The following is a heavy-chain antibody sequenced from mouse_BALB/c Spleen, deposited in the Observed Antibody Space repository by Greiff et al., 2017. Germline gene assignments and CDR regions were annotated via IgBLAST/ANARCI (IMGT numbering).Heavy chain of an antibody. V-gene: IGHV5-17*02. J-gene: IGHJ4*01. CDR3: ARWGYYGYDDEGYYAMDY. CDR2: ISSGSSTI. D-gene: IGHD2-2*01. Sequence: EVKVVESGGGLVQPGGSRKLSCAASGFTFSSFGMHWARQAPEKGLEWVAYISSGSSTIYYADTVKGRFTISRDNPKNTLFLQMTSLRSEDTAMYYCARWGYYGYDDEGYYAMDYWGQGTSVTVSS. CDR1: GFTFSSFG.